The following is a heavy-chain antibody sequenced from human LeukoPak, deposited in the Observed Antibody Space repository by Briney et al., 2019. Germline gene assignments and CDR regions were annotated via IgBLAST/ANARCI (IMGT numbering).Heavy chain of an antibody. D-gene: IGHD6-13*01. CDR2: ISWNSGSI. J-gene: IGHJ4*02. CDR1: GFTFDDYA. Sequence: GGSLRLSCAAFGFTFDDYAMHWVRQAPGKGLEWVAGISWNSGSINYADSVKGRFTISRDNAKNSLYLQMNSLRAEDTAVYYCAKTASSSWGYFDYWGQGTLVTVSS. CDR3: AKTASSSWGYFDY. V-gene: IGHV3-9*01.